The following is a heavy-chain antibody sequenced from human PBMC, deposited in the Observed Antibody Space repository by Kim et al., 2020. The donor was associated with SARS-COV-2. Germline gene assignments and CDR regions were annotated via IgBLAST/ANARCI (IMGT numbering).Heavy chain of an antibody. CDR1: GFTFSSYA. V-gene: IGHV3-23*01. CDR2: ISGSGGST. D-gene: IGHD5-18*01. CDR3: AKAYSYGLTEGL. Sequence: GGSLRLSCAASGFTFSSYAMSWVRQAPGKGLEWVSAISGSGGSTYYADSVKGRFTISRDNSKNTLYMQMNSLRAEDTAVYYWAKAYSYGLTEGLWGQGTLVTVSS. J-gene: IGHJ4*02.